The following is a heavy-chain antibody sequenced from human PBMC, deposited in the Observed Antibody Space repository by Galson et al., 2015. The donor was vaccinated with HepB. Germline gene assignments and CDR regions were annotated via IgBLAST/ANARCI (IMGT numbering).Heavy chain of an antibody. V-gene: IGHV7-4-1*02. CDR2: INTNTGNP. Sequence: SVKVSCKASGYTFTSYAMNWVRQAPGQGLEWMGWINTNTGNPTYAQGFTGRFVFSLDTSVSTAYLQISSLKAEDTAVYYCARVDYLMGSGSYYKHILGYYYYGMDVWGQGTTVTVSS. J-gene: IGHJ6*02. CDR1: GYTFTSYA. CDR3: ARVDYLMGSGSYYKHILGYYYYGMDV. D-gene: IGHD3-10*01.